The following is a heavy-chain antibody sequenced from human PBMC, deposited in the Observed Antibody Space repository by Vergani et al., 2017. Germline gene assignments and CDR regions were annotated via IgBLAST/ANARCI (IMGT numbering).Heavy chain of an antibody. CDR3: ARSSGYYSYYFDF. Sequence: QGQLAQSGAEVKKPGSSVKVSCKASGGTFSSISISWVRQAPGQGLEWMGRIIPIFGTTSYAQKFQGRVTILADESTSTAYMELSSLRSEDPAVYYCARSSGYYSYYFDFWGQGTLVTVSS. CDR1: GGTFSSIS. D-gene: IGHD3-22*01. J-gene: IGHJ4*02. V-gene: IGHV1-69*13. CDR2: IIPIFGTT.